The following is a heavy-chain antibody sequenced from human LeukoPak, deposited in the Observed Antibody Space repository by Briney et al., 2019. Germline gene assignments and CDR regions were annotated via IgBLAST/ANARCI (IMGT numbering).Heavy chain of an antibody. J-gene: IGHJ4*02. V-gene: IGHV3-7*03. CDR2: INQDGREK. CDR3: TRMNEWLSTPYDF. D-gene: IGHD3-3*01. CDR1: GFIFSKYW. Sequence: PGGSLRLSCAASGFIFSKYWMSWVRQVPGKGLEWVANINQDGREKYFVDSVKGRFTISRDNARNSLSLQMNSLRAEDTAVYYCTRMNEWLSTPYDFWGQGTLVTVSS.